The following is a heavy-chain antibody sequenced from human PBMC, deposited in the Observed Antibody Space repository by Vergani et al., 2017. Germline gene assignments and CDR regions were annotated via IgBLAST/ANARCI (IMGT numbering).Heavy chain of an antibody. J-gene: IGHJ4*02. V-gene: IGHV3-21*01. CDR2: ISSSSSYI. CDR3: VRDYDFWSGYYRGNFDY. D-gene: IGHD3-3*01. Sequence: EVQLVESGGGLVKPGGSLRLSCAASGFTFSSYSMNWVRQAPGKGLEWVSSISSSSSYIYYADSVKGRFTISRDNGKNSLYLQMNSLRAEETAVYYCVRDYDFWSGYYRGNFDYWGQGTLVTVSS. CDR1: GFTFSSYS.